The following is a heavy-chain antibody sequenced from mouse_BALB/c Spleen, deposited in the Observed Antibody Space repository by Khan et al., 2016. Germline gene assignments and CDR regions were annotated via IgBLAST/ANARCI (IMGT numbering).Heavy chain of an antibody. J-gene: IGHJ3*01. V-gene: IGHV1-54*01. CDR2: INPGSGGT. Sequence: QVQLQQSGAELVRPGTSVKVSCKASGYAFTNYLIEWVKQRPGQGLEWIGVINPGSGGTNYNEKFKGKATLTADKSSSTAYMQLSSLTSDDSAVYFCAGITAWFAYWGQGTLVTVS. CDR3: AGITAWFAY. D-gene: IGHD2-4*01. CDR1: GYAFTNYL.